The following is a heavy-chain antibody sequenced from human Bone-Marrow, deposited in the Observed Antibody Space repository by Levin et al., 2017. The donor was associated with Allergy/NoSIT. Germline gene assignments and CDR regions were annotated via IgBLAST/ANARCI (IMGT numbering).Heavy chain of an antibody. CDR3: ARLRALYYYDSSGYYFDY. J-gene: IGHJ4*02. D-gene: IGHD3-22*01. CDR2: IYPGDSDT. CDR1: GYSFTSYW. V-gene: IGHV5-51*01. Sequence: KVSCKGSGYSFTSYWIGWVRQMPGKGLERMGIIYPGDSDTRYSPSFQGQVTISADKSISTAYLQWSSLKASDTAMYYCARLRALYYYDSSGYYFDYWGQGTLVTVSS.